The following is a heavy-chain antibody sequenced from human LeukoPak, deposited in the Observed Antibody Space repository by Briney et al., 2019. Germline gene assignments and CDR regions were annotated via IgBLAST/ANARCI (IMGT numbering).Heavy chain of an antibody. V-gene: IGHV4-59*12. CDR2: IYYSGST. Sequence: SETLSLTCTVSGGSISSYYWSWIRQPPGKGLEWIGYIYYSGSTNYNPSLKSRVTISVDTSKNQFSLKLSSVTAADTAVYYCARDKRDILTGPYYYMDVWGKGTTVTVSS. CDR3: ARDKRDILTGPYYYMDV. D-gene: IGHD3-9*01. CDR1: GGSISSYY. J-gene: IGHJ6*03.